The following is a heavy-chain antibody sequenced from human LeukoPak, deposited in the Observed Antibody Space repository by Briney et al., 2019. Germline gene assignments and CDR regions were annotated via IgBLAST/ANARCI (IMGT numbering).Heavy chain of an antibody. CDR2: IRGSGGGT. V-gene: IGHV3-23*01. CDR3: AKAGIGVVGYFDY. Sequence: GGSLRLSCAASGFAFNSYAMSWVRQAPGKGLEWVSAIRGSGGGTYYADSVKGRFTISRDNSKNTLYLQMNSLRDEDTALYYCAKAGIGVVGYFDYWGQGTLVTVSS. D-gene: IGHD6-19*01. J-gene: IGHJ4*02. CDR1: GFAFNSYA.